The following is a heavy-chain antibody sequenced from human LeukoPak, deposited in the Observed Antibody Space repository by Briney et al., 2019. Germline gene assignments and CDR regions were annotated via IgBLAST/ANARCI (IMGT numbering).Heavy chain of an antibody. J-gene: IGHJ4*02. D-gene: IGHD3-10*01. CDR2: INWNGGST. Sequence: TGGTLRLSCAASGFTFDDYGMSWVRQAPGKGLEWVSGINWNGGSTGYADSVKGRFTISRDNAKNSLYLQMNSLRAEDTALYYCARDSGFGEHSFDYWGQGTLVTVSS. CDR3: ARDSGFGEHSFDY. CDR1: GFTFDDYG. V-gene: IGHV3-20*04.